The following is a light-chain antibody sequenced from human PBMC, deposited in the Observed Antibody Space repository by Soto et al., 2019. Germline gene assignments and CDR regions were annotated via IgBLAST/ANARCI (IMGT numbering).Light chain of an antibody. Sequence: QSVLTQPASVSGSPGQSITISCTGTSSDIGHFNYVSWYQQHPGKAPKLMIYEVSNWPSGVSSRFSGSRSGNTAPLTISGLQAEDEADYYCSSFSSYNTPYVFGTGTKVTVL. CDR2: EVS. CDR3: SSFSSYNTPYV. CDR1: SSDIGHFNY. J-gene: IGLJ1*01. V-gene: IGLV2-14*01.